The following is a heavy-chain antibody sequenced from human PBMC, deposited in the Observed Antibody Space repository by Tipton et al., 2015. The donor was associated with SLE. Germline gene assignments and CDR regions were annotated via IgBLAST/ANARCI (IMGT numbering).Heavy chain of an antibody. J-gene: IGHJ4*01. CDR1: GASFSDYY. Sequence: TLSLTCAVYGASFSDYYWSWIRHPPGKGLEWIGEINDVGSTNYNPSLKSRVTISVDTSKNQFSLRLSSVTAADTAVYYCATHPRSYSSGWSYYFDYWGQGALVTVSS. CDR3: ATHPRSYSSGWSYYFDY. D-gene: IGHD6-19*01. CDR2: INDVGST. V-gene: IGHV4-34*01.